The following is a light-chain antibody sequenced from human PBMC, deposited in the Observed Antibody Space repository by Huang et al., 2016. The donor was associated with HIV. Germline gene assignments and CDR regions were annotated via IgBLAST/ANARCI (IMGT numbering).Light chain of an antibody. Sequence: EIVMTQSPATLSVSPGERAILLCRASQNIDTNVAWYQQKPGQAPRLLIFGASTRATGISARFTGGVSETEFTLTINSVQSEDVAMYYCHQYNDWPPWTFGQGTRVEI. V-gene: IGKV3-15*01. CDR3: HQYNDWPPWT. CDR1: QNIDTN. J-gene: IGKJ1*01. CDR2: GAS.